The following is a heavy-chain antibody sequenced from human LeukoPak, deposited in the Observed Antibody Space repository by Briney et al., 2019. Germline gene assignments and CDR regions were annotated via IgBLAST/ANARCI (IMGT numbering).Heavy chain of an antibody. J-gene: IGHJ4*02. CDR1: GFTFSSYD. CDR3: AKVTWSSSGSDY. Sequence: GGSLRLSCAASGFTFSSYDMSWVRQAPGKGLEWVSGINKSGGGTYYADSVKGRFTMSRDNSKNTLFLQMNSLRAEGTAVYYCAKVTWSSSGSDYWGQGTLVTVSS. CDR2: INKSGGGT. D-gene: IGHD6-19*01. V-gene: IGHV3-23*01.